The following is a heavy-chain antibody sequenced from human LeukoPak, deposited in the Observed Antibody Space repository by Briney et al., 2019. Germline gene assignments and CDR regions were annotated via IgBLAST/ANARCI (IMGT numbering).Heavy chain of an antibody. D-gene: IGHD2-15*01. V-gene: IGHV3-30*04. CDR2: ISYDGSNK. CDR1: GFTFSSYA. J-gene: IGHJ6*03. Sequence: HPGGSLRLSCAASGFTFSSYAMHWVRQAPGKGLEWVAVISYDGSNKYYADSVKGRFTISRDNSKNTLYLQMNSLRAEDTAVYYCARDGGSSGTGAYYMDVWGKGTTVTVSS. CDR3: ARDGGSSGTGAYYMDV.